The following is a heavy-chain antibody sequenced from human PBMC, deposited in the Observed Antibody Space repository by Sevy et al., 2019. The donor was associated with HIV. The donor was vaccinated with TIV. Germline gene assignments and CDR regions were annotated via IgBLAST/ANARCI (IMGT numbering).Heavy chain of an antibody. D-gene: IGHD3-22*01. CDR3: APTKDYYDSSGCPLDY. Sequence: ASVKVSCKVSGYTLTEFSMHWVRPAPGKGLEWMGSFDPEDGKTVYAQKFQGRVTMTEDTSTDTDYMELSSLRSEDTAVYYCAPTKDYYDSSGCPLDYWGQGNLVTVSS. CDR2: FDPEDGKT. CDR1: GYTLTEFS. V-gene: IGHV1-24*01. J-gene: IGHJ4*02.